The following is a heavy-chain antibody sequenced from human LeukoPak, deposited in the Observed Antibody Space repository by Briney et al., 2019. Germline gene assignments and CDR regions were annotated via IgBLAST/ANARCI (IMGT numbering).Heavy chain of an antibody. V-gene: IGHV5-51*01. CDR2: IYLGDSDT. J-gene: IGHJ3*02. Sequence: GESLKISCKGSGYSFTSYWIGWVRQMPGKGLEWMGIIYLGDSDTRYGPSFQGQVTISADKSISTAYLQWSSLKASDTAMYYCARVGYCSSTSCYTVWAFDIWGQGTMVTVSS. CDR3: ARVGYCSSTSCYTVWAFDI. D-gene: IGHD2-2*02. CDR1: GYSFTSYW.